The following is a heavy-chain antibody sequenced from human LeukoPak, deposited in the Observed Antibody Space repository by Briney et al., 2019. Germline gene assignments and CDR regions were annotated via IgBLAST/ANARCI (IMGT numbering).Heavy chain of an antibody. CDR1: GGSISSFY. Sequence: PSETLSLTCTVSGGSISSFYYTWIQQPPGKGLEWIGYIDSSGITNYNSSLNSRVTISLDTSKNQFSLKLSSVTAADTAVYYCARAGDSSGYIDAFDIWGQGTMVTVSS. J-gene: IGHJ3*02. V-gene: IGHV4-59*08. CDR3: ARAGDSSGYIDAFDI. CDR2: IDSSGIT. D-gene: IGHD3-22*01.